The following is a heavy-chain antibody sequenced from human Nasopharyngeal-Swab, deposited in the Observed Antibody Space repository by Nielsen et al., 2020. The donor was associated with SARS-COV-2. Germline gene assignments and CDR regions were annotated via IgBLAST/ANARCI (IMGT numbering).Heavy chain of an antibody. CDR3: ARTPNSGYDELWE. CDR2: IKQNGSEK. V-gene: IGHV3-7*01. CDR1: GFTFSSYW. Sequence: GESLNISCAASGFTFSSYWMRWVRQAPGKGLERVANIKQNGSEKYYVDSVKGRFTISRDNAKNSLYLQMNSLRAEDTAAYYCARTPNSGYDELWEWGQGTLVTVSS. J-gene: IGHJ4*02. D-gene: IGHD5-12*01.